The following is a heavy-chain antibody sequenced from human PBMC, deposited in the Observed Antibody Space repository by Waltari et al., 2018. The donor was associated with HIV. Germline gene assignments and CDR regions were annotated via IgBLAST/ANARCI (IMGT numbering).Heavy chain of an antibody. CDR3: GFVPAATHGMDV. J-gene: IGHJ6*02. CDR1: RFPFSIYS. V-gene: IGHV3-21*01. Sequence: EVQLVESGGGLVKPGGSLRISCATSRFPFSIYSLVWVRQAPGEGLGGVASFSSASDSEFYADSVKGRFTISRDNAKNFLDLQMNSLRDEDTAVYYCGFVPAATHGMDVWGQGTTVTVSS. D-gene: IGHD6-13*01. CDR2: FSSASDSE.